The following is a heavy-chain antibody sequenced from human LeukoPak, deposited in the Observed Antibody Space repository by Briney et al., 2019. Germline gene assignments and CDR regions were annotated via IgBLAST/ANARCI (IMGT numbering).Heavy chain of an antibody. CDR1: GGSISSYY. V-gene: IGHV4-4*07. J-gene: IGHJ4*02. CDR3: ARLLYDSSGYYLDY. D-gene: IGHD3-22*01. Sequence: SETLSFTCTVSGGSISSYYWSWIRQPAGKGLEWIGRISASGSTNYAPSLRSRVTMSVDTSTNQFSLKLSSVTAADTAVYYCARLLYDSSGYYLDYWGQGTLVTVSS. CDR2: ISASGST.